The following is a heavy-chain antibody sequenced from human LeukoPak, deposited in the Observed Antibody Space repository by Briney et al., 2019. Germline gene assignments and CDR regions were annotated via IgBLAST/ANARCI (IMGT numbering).Heavy chain of an antibody. CDR3: AKDRPNYYGNNGHYYRRDGDY. D-gene: IGHD3-22*01. J-gene: IGHJ4*02. V-gene: IGHV3-23*01. Sequence: GGSLRLSCAASGFTVSSNYMSWVRQAPGKGLQWVSSITSSGDGTYYADSVKGRFTISRDNSENMLYLQMNSLRVEDTAVYFCAKDRPNYYGNNGHYYRRDGDYWGQGTLVTVSS. CDR1: GFTVSSNY. CDR2: ITSSGDGT.